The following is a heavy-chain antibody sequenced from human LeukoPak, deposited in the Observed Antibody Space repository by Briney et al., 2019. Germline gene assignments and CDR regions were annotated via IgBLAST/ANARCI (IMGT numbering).Heavy chain of an antibody. D-gene: IGHD3-16*01. J-gene: IGHJ4*02. CDR2: IKTDGRTT. V-gene: IGHV3-74*01. CDR3: TTGPSYGYEW. Sequence: PGGSLRLSCAASGMTFSSHWMHWVRQAPGKGLVWVSLIKTDGRTTIYADSVKGRSTISRDNGKSTLYLQMNSLRAEDTAIYYCTTGPSYGYEWWGQGTVVTVSS. CDR1: GMTFSSHW.